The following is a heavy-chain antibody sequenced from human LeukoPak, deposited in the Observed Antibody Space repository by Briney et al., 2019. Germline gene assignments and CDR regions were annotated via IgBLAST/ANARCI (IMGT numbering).Heavy chain of an antibody. J-gene: IGHJ6*02. V-gene: IGHV3-23*01. D-gene: IGHD1-26*01. CDR1: GFIFSTYG. CDR2: ISGSGGST. CDR3: ARGSAIVGATGYYNGMDV. Sequence: PGGSLTLSCATSGFIFSTYGMSWVRQAQGNGLEWVSVISGSGGSTYYADSVKGRFTISRENAKNSLYLQMNSLRAGDTAVYYCARGSAIVGATGYYNGMDVWGQGTTVTVSS.